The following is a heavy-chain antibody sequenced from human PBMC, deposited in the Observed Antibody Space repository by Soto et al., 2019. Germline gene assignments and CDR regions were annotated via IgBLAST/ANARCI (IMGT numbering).Heavy chain of an antibody. D-gene: IGHD1-1*01. V-gene: IGHV3-11*06. CDR3: ARSGDNFNVLDY. CDR2: SSNSGTFA. CDR1: GFTFSDYY. J-gene: IGHJ4*02. Sequence: PGGSLRLSXAASGFTFSDYYMSWVRQAPGRGLEWISYSSNSGTFARYATSVKGRFSISRDNANNSLYLEMNSLRVEDTAVYYCARSGDNFNVLDYWGQGTPVTVSS.